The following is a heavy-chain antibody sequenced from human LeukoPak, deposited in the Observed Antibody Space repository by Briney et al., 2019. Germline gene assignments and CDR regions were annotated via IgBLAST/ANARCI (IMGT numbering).Heavy chain of an antibody. CDR3: VRNGYYSSGYHFSSDS. Sequence: SETLSLTCAVYVGSFTDYNWSWIRQSPGKGLQWIGEIHHSGGTNYSPSLKSRVTLSVDTSKSQLSLKLSSVTAADTAVYYCVRNGYYSSGYHFSSDSRGRGTLVTVSS. CDR1: VGSFTDYN. D-gene: IGHD3-22*01. CDR2: IHHSGGT. J-gene: IGHJ4*02. V-gene: IGHV4-34*01.